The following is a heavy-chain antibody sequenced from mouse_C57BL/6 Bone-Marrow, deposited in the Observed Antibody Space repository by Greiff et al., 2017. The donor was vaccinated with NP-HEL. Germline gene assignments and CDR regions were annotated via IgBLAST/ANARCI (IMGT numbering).Heavy chain of an antibody. J-gene: IGHJ2*01. Sequence: VQLQQSGAELVKPGASVKMSCKASGYTFTSYWITWVKQRPGQGLEWIGDIYPGSGSTNYNEKFKSKATLTVDTSSSTAYMQLSSLTSEDSAVYYCARYDLWLLHDYWGQGTTLTVSS. CDR1: GYTFTSYW. CDR2: IYPGSGST. CDR3: ARYDLWLLHDY. V-gene: IGHV1-55*01. D-gene: IGHD2-3*01.